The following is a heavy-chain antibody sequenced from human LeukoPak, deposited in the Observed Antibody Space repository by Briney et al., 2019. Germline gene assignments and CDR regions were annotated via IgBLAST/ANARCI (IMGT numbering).Heavy chain of an antibody. D-gene: IGHD3-22*01. CDR2: MNPNSGNT. CDR3: ARDNGAYYYDSSGYTNWFDP. V-gene: IGHV1-8*02. Sequence: GSSVKVSCKASGGTFTSYYMHWVRQATGQGLEWIGWMNPNSGNTGYAQRFQGRVTMTRNTSISTAYMELSSLRSEDTALYYCARDNGAYYYDSSGYTNWFDPWGQGTLVTVSS. J-gene: IGHJ5*02. CDR1: GGTFTSYY.